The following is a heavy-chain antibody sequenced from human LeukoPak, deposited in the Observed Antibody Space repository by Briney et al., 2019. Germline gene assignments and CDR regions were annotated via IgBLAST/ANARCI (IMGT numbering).Heavy chain of an antibody. V-gene: IGHV3-33*01. D-gene: IGHD1-26*01. CDR1: GFIFSTYG. CDR2: IWYDGSNK. CDR3: ARDPSGSYYGYFDY. J-gene: IGHJ4*02. Sequence: GGSLRLSCVASGFIFSTYGLHWVRQAPGKGLEWVAVIWYDGSNKYYADSVKGRFTISRDNSKNTLYLQMNSLRAEDTAVYYCARDPSGSYYGYFDYWGQGTLVTVSS.